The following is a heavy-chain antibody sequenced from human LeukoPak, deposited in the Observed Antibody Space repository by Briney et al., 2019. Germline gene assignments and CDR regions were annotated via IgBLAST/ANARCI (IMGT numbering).Heavy chain of an antibody. CDR3: ASWRYTGFDY. V-gene: IGHV1-3*02. CDR1: GYTFATYA. D-gene: IGHD5-18*01. Sequence: ASVKVSCKASGYTFATYAMHWVRQAPGQRLEWMGWSNAGNGNTKYSQEFQGRVTITRDTSASTAYVELSRLRSDDTAVYYCASWRYTGFDYWGQGTLVTVSS. CDR2: SNAGNGNT. J-gene: IGHJ4*02.